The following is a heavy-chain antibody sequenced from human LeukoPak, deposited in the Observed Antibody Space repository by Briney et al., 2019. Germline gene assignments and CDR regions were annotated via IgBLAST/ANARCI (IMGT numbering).Heavy chain of an antibody. CDR1: GGSISSYY. D-gene: IGHD3-10*01. Sequence: SETLSLTCTVSGGSISSYYWSWIRQPAGKGLEWIGRIYTSGSTNYNPSLKSRVTISVDKSKNQFSLKLSSVTAADTAVYYYARAVASGSYHDYWGQGTLVTVSS. CDR2: IYTSGST. CDR3: ARAVASGSYHDY. V-gene: IGHV4-4*07. J-gene: IGHJ4*02.